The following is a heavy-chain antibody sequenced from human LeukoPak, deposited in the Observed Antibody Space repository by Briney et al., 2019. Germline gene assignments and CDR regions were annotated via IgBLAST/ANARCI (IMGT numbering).Heavy chain of an antibody. V-gene: IGHV3-23*01. J-gene: IGHJ4*02. CDR1: GFTFSSYA. Sequence: GGSLRLSCVVSGFTFSSYAMSWVRQAPGKGLEWVSAISGSGGSTYYADSVEGRFTISRDNSKNTLYLQMNSLRAEDTAVYYCAKEDYDSSGYTPLGYWGQGTLVTVSS. D-gene: IGHD3-22*01. CDR3: AKEDYDSSGYTPLGY. CDR2: ISGSGGST.